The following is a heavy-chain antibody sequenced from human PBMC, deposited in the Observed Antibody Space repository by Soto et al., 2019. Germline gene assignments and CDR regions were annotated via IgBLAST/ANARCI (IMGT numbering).Heavy chain of an antibody. V-gene: IGHV3-23*01. Sequence: GGSLRLSCAASGFTFSSYAMSWVRQAPGKGLEWVSAISGSGGSTYYADSVKGRFTISRDNSKNTLYLQMNSLRAEDTAVYYCAKVPPRAIVVVVAALDYWGQGTLVTVSS. D-gene: IGHD2-15*01. CDR2: ISGSGGST. CDR3: AKVPPRAIVVVVAALDY. J-gene: IGHJ4*02. CDR1: GFTFSSYA.